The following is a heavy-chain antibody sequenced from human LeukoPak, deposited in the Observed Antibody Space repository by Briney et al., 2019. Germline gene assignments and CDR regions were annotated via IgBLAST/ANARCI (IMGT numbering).Heavy chain of an antibody. J-gene: IGHJ3*02. Sequence: SETLSLTCTVSGGSISSYYWSWIRQPPGKGLEWIGYIYYSGSTNYNPSLKSRVTISVDTSKNQFSLKLSSVTAADTAVYYCARVDPGYCGSTTSCWPFDIWGQGTMVTVSS. V-gene: IGHV4-59*01. D-gene: IGHD2-2*01. CDR2: IYYSGST. CDR3: ARVDPGYCGSTTSCWPFDI. CDR1: GGSISSYY.